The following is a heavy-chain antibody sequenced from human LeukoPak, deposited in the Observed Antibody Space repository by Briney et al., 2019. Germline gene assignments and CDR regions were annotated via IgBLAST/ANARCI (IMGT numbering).Heavy chain of an antibody. J-gene: IGHJ4*02. Sequence: PGGSLRLSCAASGFTFSSYAMSWVRQAPGKGLEWVSAISGSGGSTYYADSEKGRFTISRDNSKNMLYLQMNSLRAEDTAVYYCAKEFSSSRYFDYWGQGTLVTVSS. V-gene: IGHV3-23*01. CDR2: ISGSGGST. CDR3: AKEFSSSRYFDY. CDR1: GFTFSSYA. D-gene: IGHD6-13*01.